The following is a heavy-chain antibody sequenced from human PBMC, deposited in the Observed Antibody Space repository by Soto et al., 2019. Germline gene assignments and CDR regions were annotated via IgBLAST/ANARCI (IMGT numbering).Heavy chain of an antibody. V-gene: IGHV1-2*04. CDR3: ARGQRGGNVPDV. J-gene: IGHJ6*02. Sequence: ASVKVSCKASGYTFTGYYMHWVRQAPGQGLEWMGWINPNSGGTNYAQKFQGWVTMTRDTSISTAYMELGRLRSDDTAVYYCARGQRGGNVPDVWGQGTTVTVSS. CDR2: INPNSGGT. CDR1: GYTFTGYY. D-gene: IGHD2-2*01.